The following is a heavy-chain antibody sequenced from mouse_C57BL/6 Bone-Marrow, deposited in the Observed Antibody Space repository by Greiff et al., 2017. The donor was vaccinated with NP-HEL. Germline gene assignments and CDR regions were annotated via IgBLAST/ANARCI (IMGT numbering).Heavy chain of an antibody. CDR3: TSSYYGSRYAMDY. Sequence: QVQLQQSGAELVRPGASVTLSCKASGYTFTDYEMHWVKQTPVHGLEWIGAIDPETGGTAYNQKFKGKAILTADKSSSTAYMELRSLTSEDSAVYYCTSSYYGSRYAMDYWGQGTSVTVSS. D-gene: IGHD1-1*01. CDR2: IDPETGGT. CDR1: GYTFTDYE. J-gene: IGHJ4*01. V-gene: IGHV1-15*01.